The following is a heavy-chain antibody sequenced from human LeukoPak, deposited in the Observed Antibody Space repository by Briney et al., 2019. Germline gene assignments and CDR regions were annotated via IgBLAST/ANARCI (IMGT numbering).Heavy chain of an antibody. CDR2: IYPNNGGT. Sequence: ASVKVSCKAFGYTFTDCHLYWVRQAPGQGLEWMGWIYPNNGGTNYAQKFQGRVTMTRDTSISTAYMELSRLRSDDTAVYYCARDGDSVMVEFDYWGQGTLVTVSS. CDR1: GYTFTDCH. J-gene: IGHJ4*02. CDR3: ARDGDSVMVEFDY. D-gene: IGHD5-18*01. V-gene: IGHV1-2*02.